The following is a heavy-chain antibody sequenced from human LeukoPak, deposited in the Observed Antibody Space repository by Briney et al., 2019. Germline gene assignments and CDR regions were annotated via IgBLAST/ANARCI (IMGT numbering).Heavy chain of an antibody. D-gene: IGHD1-26*01. Sequence: GGSLRLSCAASGFTFSDYYMTWIRQAPGKGLEWVSYITTSGSSTNHADSVKGRFTISRDNAKNSLYLQMNSLRAEDTAVYYCARRSSGSSFDYWGQGTLVTVSS. CDR2: ITTSGSST. J-gene: IGHJ4*02. CDR3: ARRSSGSSFDY. V-gene: IGHV3-11*03. CDR1: GFTFSDYY.